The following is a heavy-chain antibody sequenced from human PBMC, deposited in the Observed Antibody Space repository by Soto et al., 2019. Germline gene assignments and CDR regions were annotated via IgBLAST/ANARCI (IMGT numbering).Heavy chain of an antibody. CDR2: IYYMGIA. CDR1: GGSISSSSYY. D-gene: IGHD2-2*01. V-gene: IGHV4-39*01. CDR3: ARRAYQVIGWFDP. Sequence: PSETLTLTCTVSGGSISSSSYYWGLIRQTPGKGMEWIGTIYYMGIAYYSPSLRSRVTISIDTSKNQFSLKLSSVTAADTAIYYCARRAYQVIGWFDPWGQG. J-gene: IGHJ5*02.